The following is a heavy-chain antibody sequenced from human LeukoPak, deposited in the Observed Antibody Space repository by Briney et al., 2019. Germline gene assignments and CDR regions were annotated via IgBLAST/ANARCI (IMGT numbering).Heavy chain of an antibody. CDR1: GFTFSGYA. CDR2: ISGSADST. J-gene: IGHJ4*02. CDR3: ARDGPQQVDWLVGYFDY. D-gene: IGHD3-9*01. Sequence: GGSLRLSCAASGFTFSGYAMSWVRQAPGKGLEWVPSISGSADSTYYADSVKGRFTISRDNSKNTLYLQVNSLRAEDTALYYCARDGPQQVDWLVGYFDYWGQGTLVTVSS. V-gene: IGHV3-23*01.